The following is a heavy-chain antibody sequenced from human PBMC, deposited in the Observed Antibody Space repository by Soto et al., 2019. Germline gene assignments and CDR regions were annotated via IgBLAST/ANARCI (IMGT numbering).Heavy chain of an antibody. CDR2: IIPIFGTA. V-gene: IGHV1-69*06. CDR3: ARDRIAAAGMGVHYYGMDV. J-gene: IGHJ6*02. CDR1: GGTFSSYA. Sequence: ASVKVSCKASGGTFSSYAISWVRQAPGQGLEWMGGIIPIFGTANYAQKFQGRVTITADKSTSTAYMELSSLRSEDTAVYYCARDRIAAAGMGVHYYGMDVWGQGTTVTVSS. D-gene: IGHD6-13*01.